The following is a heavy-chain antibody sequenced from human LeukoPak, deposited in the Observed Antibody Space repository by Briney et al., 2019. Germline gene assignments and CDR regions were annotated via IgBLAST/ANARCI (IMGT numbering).Heavy chain of an antibody. J-gene: IGHJ6*02. CDR1: GGSISSYY. CDR3: ARLNCSGGSCYLPYGMDV. V-gene: IGHV4-59*01. D-gene: IGHD2-15*01. CDR2: IYYSGST. Sequence: SETLSLTCTVSGGSISSYYWSWIRQPPGKGLEWIGYIYYSGSTNYNPSLKSRVTISVDTSKNQFSLKLSSVTAADTAVYYCARLNCSGGSCYLPYGMDVWGQGTTVTVSS.